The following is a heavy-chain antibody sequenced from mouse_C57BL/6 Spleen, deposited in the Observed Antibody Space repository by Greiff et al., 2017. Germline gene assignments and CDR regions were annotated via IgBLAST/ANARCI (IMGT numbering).Heavy chain of an antibody. Sequence: DVKLEESGGDLVKPGGSLKLSCAASGFTFSRYGMSWVRQTPDKRLEWVATISSGGSYTYSPDSVKGRFPISRDNAKNTLYLQMSRLKSEATAMYYCASLDYSNSWVAYWGQGTLVTVSA. V-gene: IGHV5-6*02. CDR3: ASLDYSNSWVAY. D-gene: IGHD2-5*01. CDR1: GFTFSRYG. J-gene: IGHJ3*01. CDR2: ISSGGSYT.